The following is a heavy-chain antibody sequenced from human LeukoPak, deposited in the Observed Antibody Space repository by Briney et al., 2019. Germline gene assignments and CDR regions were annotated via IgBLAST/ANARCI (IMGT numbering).Heavy chain of an antibody. V-gene: IGHV4-39*01. CDR1: GGSISSSSYY. J-gene: IGHJ4*02. CDR2: IYSGTT. Sequence: SGTLSLTCTVSGGSISSSSYYWGWICQPPGKGLEWIGSIYSGTTYYNPSLKSRVTISVDTSKSQFSLKLNSMTAADTAVYYCARHYYGSGIRGLAFDSWGQGILVTVSS. CDR3: ARHYYGSGIRGLAFDS. D-gene: IGHD3-10*01.